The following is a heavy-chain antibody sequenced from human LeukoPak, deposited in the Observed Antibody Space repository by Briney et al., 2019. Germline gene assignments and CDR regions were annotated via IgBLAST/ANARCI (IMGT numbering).Heavy chain of an antibody. V-gene: IGHV4-39*01. CDR2: IYYSGST. D-gene: IGHD3-16*02. J-gene: IGHJ1*01. Sequence: SETLSLTCTVSGGSISSSSYYWGWIRQPPGKGLEWIGSIYYSGSTYYNPSLKSRVTISVDTSKNQFSLKLSSVTAADTAVYYCARRYMITFGGVIVTEYFQHWGQGTLVTVSS. CDR3: ARRYMITFGGVIVTEYFQH. CDR1: GGSISSSSYY.